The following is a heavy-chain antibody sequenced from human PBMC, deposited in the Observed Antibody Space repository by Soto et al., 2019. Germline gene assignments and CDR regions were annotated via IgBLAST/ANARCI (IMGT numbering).Heavy chain of an antibody. CDR2: ISYDGSNK. V-gene: IGHV3-30-3*01. Sequence: GGSLRLSCAASGFTFSSYAMHWVRQAPGKGLEWVAVISYDGSNKYYADSVKGRFTISRDNSKNTLYLQMNSLRAEDTAVYYCARKVVTATPDYFDYWGQGTLVTVSS. J-gene: IGHJ4*02. D-gene: IGHD2-21*02. CDR1: GFTFSSYA. CDR3: ARKVVTATPDYFDY.